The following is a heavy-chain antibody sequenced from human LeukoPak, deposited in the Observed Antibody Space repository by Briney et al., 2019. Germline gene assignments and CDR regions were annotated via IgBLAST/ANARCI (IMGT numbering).Heavy chain of an antibody. D-gene: IGHD6-25*01. Sequence: GGSLRLSCAASGFTFSSYAMHWVRQAPGKGLEWVAVISYDGSNKYYADSVKGRFTISRDNSKNTLYLQMNNLRAEDAAVYYCARRSGLRDYFEYWGQGTLVTVSS. J-gene: IGHJ4*02. CDR2: ISYDGSNK. V-gene: IGHV3-30-3*01. CDR1: GFTFSSYA. CDR3: ARRSGLRDYFEY.